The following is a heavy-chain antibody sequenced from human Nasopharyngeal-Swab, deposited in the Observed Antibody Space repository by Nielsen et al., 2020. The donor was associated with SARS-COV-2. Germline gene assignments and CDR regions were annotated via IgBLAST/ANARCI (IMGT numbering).Heavy chain of an antibody. CDR2: INPGSGGT. J-gene: IGHJ6*02. CDR1: GYTFNNYY. Sequence: ASVQVSCKASGYTFNNYYIHWVRQAPGPGLEWMGMINPGSGGTTYAQKFQGRVTMTRNTSTNTVFMDLSSLRSEDTAVYYCSRRGMCSGSSFDMDVWGQGTTVTVSS. D-gene: IGHD2-2*01. CDR3: SRRGMCSGSSFDMDV. V-gene: IGHV1-46*02.